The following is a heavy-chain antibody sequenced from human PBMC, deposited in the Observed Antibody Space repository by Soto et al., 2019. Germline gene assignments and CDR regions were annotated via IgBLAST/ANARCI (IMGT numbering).Heavy chain of an antibody. D-gene: IGHD6-19*01. J-gene: IGHJ4*02. V-gene: IGHV4-4*02. CDR2: ISHSGSV. CDR1: SGSISSSHF. CDR3: ARSFGWYAIDY. Sequence: QVLLQESGPGLVQPSGTLSLSCAVSSGSISSSHFWGWVRQPPGKGLEWVGDISHSGSVNYNPSLKSRVTISIDKSKNQFSLKLNSVTAADTAVYYCARSFGWYAIDYWGQGTLVIVSS.